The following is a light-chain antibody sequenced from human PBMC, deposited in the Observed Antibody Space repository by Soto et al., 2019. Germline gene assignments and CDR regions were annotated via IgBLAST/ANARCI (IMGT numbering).Light chain of an antibody. Sequence: DLQMTQSPSTLSATVGDRVTITCRASQSISSWLAWYQQKPGKAPKLLIYKASSLESGVPSRFSGSGSGTEFTLTISCLQPDDFATYYCQQYHSYPFTFGGGTKVEIK. CDR1: QSISSW. J-gene: IGKJ4*01. CDR3: QQYHSYPFT. CDR2: KAS. V-gene: IGKV1-5*03.